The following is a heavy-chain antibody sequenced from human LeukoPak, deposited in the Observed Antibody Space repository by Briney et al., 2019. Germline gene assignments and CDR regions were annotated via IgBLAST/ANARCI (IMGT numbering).Heavy chain of an antibody. D-gene: IGHD3-3*02. CDR1: GFTFSSYA. CDR2: ISSSGGST. V-gene: IGHV3-23*01. J-gene: IGHJ4*02. CDR3: AKHFPYFEY. Sequence: GGSLRLSCAASGFTFSSYAMGWVRQAPGKGLEWVSGISSSGGSTYYADSVKGRFTISRDNSKNTLYLQMNSLRGEDTAVYYCAKHFPYFEYWGQGTLVTVSS.